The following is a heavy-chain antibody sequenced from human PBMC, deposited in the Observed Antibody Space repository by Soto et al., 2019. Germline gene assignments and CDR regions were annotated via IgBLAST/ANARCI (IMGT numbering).Heavy chain of an antibody. CDR1: GFTFSSYG. J-gene: IGHJ6*02. CDR3: ARSCPYYDFWSGYQTQCGMDV. V-gene: IGHV3-33*01. CDR2: IWYDGSNK. Sequence: GGSLRLSCAASGFTFSSYGMHWVSQAPGKGLEWVAVIWYDGSNKYYADSVKGRFTISRDNSKNTLYLQMNSLRAEDTAVYYCARSCPYYDFWSGYQTQCGMDVWGQGTTVTVSS. D-gene: IGHD3-3*01.